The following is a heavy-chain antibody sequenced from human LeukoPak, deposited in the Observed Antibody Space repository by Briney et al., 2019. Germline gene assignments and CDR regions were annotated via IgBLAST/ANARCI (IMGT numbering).Heavy chain of an antibody. CDR1: GYTFTGYY. V-gene: IGHV1-2*02. J-gene: IGHJ5*02. D-gene: IGHD3-22*01. CDR2: INPNSGGT. CDR3: ARGRDYYDSSPLNWFDP. Sequence: ASVKVSCKASGYTFTGYYMHWVRQAPGQGLEWMGWINPNSGGTNYAQKFQGRVTMTRDTSISTAHMELSRLRSDDTAVYYCARGRDYYDSSPLNWFDPWGQGTLVTVSS.